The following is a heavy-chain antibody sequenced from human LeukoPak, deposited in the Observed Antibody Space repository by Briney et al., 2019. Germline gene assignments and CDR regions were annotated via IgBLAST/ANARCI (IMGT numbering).Heavy chain of an antibody. CDR1: GGSISTYY. CDR2: ISYSGST. CDR3: ARNGGSYTFDI. Sequence: PSETLSLTCTVSGGSISTYYWSWIRQPPGKGLEWIGYISYSGSTSYRPSLNSRVTISIDTSKNQFSLRLTSVTAADAAVYYCARNGGSYTFDIWGQGTMVTVSS. J-gene: IGHJ3*02. D-gene: IGHD1-26*01. V-gene: IGHV4-59*01.